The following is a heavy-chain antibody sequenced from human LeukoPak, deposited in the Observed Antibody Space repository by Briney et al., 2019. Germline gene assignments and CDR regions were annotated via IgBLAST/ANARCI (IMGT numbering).Heavy chain of an antibody. CDR3: ARDSSSYYYYYMDV. CDR1: GGTFSSYA. V-gene: IGHV1-69*06. J-gene: IGHJ6*03. D-gene: IGHD6-6*01. CDR2: IIPIFGTA. Sequence: ASVKVSCKASGGTFSSYAISWVRQAPGQGLEWMGEIIPIFGTANYAQKFQGRVTITADKSTSTAYMELSSLRSEDTAVYYCARDSSSYYYYYMDVWGKGTTVTVSS.